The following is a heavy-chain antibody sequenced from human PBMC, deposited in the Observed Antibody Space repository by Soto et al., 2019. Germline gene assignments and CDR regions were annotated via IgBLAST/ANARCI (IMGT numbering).Heavy chain of an antibody. CDR3: ARDLLGIGSDPPNTDWYFDL. D-gene: IGHD7-27*01. Sequence: ASVKVSCKASGYTFTGYYMHWVRQAPGQGLEWMGWINPNSGGTNYAQKFQGWVTMTRDTSISTAYMELSRLRSDDTAVYYCARDLLGIGSDPPNTDWYFDLWGRGTLVTVSS. CDR1: GYTFTGYY. J-gene: IGHJ2*01. CDR2: INPNSGGT. V-gene: IGHV1-2*04.